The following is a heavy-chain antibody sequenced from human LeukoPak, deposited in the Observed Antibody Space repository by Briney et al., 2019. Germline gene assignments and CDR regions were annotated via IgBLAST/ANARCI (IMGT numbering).Heavy chain of an antibody. CDR1: GYSISSHYY. Sequence: PSETLSLTCTVSGYSISSHYYWGWIRQPPGKGLEWIGSVYHTGGTYYNPSLKSRLTISVDTSKNQFSLKLSSVTAADTAVYYCARSYSSSWYFDYWGQGTLVTVSS. J-gene: IGHJ4*02. V-gene: IGHV4-38-2*02. D-gene: IGHD6-13*01. CDR3: ARSYSSSWYFDY. CDR2: VYHTGGT.